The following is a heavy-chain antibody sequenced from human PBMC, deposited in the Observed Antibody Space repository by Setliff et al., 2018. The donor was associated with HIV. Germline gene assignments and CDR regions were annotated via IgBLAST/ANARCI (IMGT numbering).Heavy chain of an antibody. D-gene: IGHD2-15*01. V-gene: IGHV4-34*01. CDR3: ARACEGYCSGASCHWLDS. J-gene: IGHJ5*01. Sequence: SETLSLTCAVYGGSLTDYDWTWIRQTPAKGLEWIGEISHSGRTNYNPSLKTRLIISRDTSKNQFSLRLSSATVADTAIYYCARACEGYCSGASCHWLDSWGQGTQGTVSS. CDR2: ISHSGRT. CDR1: GGSLTDYD.